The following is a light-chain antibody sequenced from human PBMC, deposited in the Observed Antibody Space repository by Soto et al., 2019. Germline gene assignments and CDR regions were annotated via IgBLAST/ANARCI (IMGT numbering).Light chain of an antibody. Sequence: QSVLTQPASVSGSPGQSITIYCTGTSSDVGSYNLVSWYQQHPGKAPKLMIYEVSKRPSGVSNRFSGSKSGNTASLTISGLQAEDEADYYCCSYAGSSTFVFGGGTKVTVL. J-gene: IGLJ2*01. CDR1: SSDVGSYNL. CDR2: EVS. CDR3: CSYAGSSTFV. V-gene: IGLV2-23*02.